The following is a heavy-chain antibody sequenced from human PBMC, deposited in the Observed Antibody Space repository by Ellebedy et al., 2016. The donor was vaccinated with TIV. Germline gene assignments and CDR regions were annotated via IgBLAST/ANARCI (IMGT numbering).Heavy chain of an antibody. CDR2: IHSGGLT. D-gene: IGHD7-27*01. V-gene: IGHV3-53*01. CDR3: AKVNWGSQEGENC. Sequence: GESLKISCAASGFSVIDTSVNWVRQAPGKGLDWVSVIHSGGLTNYAASVKGRFAISRDKSKNTVYLQMNSLRVEDTALYYCAKVNWGSQEGENCWGQGTLVSVSS. CDR1: GFSVIDTS. J-gene: IGHJ4*02.